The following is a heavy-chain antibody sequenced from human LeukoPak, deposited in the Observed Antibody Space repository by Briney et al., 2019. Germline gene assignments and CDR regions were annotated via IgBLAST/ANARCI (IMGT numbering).Heavy chain of an antibody. CDR2: ISSSSSYI. CDR1: GFTFSSYS. V-gene: IGHV3-21*01. J-gene: IGHJ4*02. CDR3: AIDRVLVDLSFPYYFDY. D-gene: IGHD3-16*02. Sequence: GGSLRLSCAASGFTFSSYSMNWVRQAPGKGLEWVSSISSSSSYIYYADSVKGRFTISRDNAKNSLYLQMNSLRAEDTAVYCCAIDRVLVDLSFPYYFDYWGQGTLVTVSS.